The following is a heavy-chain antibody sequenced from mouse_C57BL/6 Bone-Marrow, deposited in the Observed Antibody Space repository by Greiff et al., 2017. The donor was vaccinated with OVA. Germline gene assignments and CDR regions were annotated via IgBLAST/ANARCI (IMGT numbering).Heavy chain of an antibody. CDR2: IDPSDSDT. Sequence: QVQLQQPGAELVRPGSSVTLSCKASGYTFTSYWMHWVKQRPIQGLEWIGNIDPSDSDTHYNQKFKDKATLTVDKSSSTAYMQLSSLTSEDSAVYNGARGRWSNYVYFDVWGTGTTVTVSS. CDR3: ARGRWSNYVYFDV. J-gene: IGHJ1*03. D-gene: IGHD2-5*01. V-gene: IGHV1-52*01. CDR1: GYTFTSYW.